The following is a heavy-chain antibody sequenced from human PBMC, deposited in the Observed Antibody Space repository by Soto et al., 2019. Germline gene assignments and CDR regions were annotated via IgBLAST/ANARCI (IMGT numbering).Heavy chain of an antibody. CDR2: ISSSSSTI. D-gene: IGHD6-13*01. CDR3: ARHPERIAQIGWFDP. V-gene: IGHV3-48*01. CDR1: GFTFSSYS. J-gene: IGHJ5*02. Sequence: EVQLVESGGGLVQPGGSLRLSCAAGGFTFSSYSRNWVRQAPGKGPEWVSYISSSSSTIYYADSVKGRFTISRDNAKNSLYLQMNSLRAEDTAVYYCARHPERIAQIGWFDPWGQGTLVTVSS.